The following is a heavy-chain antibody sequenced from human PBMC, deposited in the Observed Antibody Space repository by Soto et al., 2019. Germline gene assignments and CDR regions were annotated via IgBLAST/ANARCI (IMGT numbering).Heavy chain of an antibody. D-gene: IGHD1-1*01. J-gene: IGHJ4*02. Sequence: QVQLQQWGAGLLKPSETLSLTCAVYGGSFSGYYWSWIRQPPGKGLEWIGEFNHSGSTNYNPSPKSRVTISGDTSKNQFSLKLSSVTAADTAVYYCARGLRYTHPQIRGAVRYYFDHWGQGTLVTVSS. CDR3: ARGLRYTHPQIRGAVRYYFDH. V-gene: IGHV4-34*01. CDR2: FNHSGST. CDR1: GGSFSGYY.